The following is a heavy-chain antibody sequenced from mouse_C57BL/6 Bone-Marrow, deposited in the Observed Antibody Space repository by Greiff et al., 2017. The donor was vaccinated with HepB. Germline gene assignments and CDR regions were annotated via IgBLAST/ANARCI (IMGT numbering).Heavy chain of an antibody. CDR2: IYPGSGST. J-gene: IGHJ2*01. D-gene: IGHD1-1*01. CDR1: GYTFTSYW. V-gene: IGHV1-55*01. Sequence: QVQLQQPGAELVKPGASVKMSCKASGYTFTSYWITWVKQRPGQGLEWIGDIYPGSGSTNYNEKFKSKATLTVDTSSSTAYMQLSSLTSEDSAVYYCARPLYGSSRPDYWGQGTTLTVSS. CDR3: ARPLYGSSRPDY.